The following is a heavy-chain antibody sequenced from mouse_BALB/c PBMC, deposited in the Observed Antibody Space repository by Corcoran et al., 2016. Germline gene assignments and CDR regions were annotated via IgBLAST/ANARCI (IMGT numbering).Heavy chain of an antibody. V-gene: IGHV9-1*02. D-gene: IGHD4-1*01. Sequence: QIQLVQSGPELKKPGETVKISCKASGYTFTKYGMNWVKQAPGKGLKWMGWINTYTGEPTYADDFKGRFAFSLETSASTAYLQINNLKNEDMATYFCARSGCNYAMDYWGQGTSVTVSS. CDR3: ARSGCNYAMDY. CDR1: GYTFTKYG. J-gene: IGHJ4*01. CDR2: INTYTGEP.